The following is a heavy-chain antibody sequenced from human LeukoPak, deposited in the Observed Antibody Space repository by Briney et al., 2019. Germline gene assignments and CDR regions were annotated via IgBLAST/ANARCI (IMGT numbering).Heavy chain of an antibody. CDR2: TSYRGST. Sequence: KPSETLSLTCTVSGRSVSSGSSYWSWIRQPPGKGLEWIAFTSYRGSTNYNPSLKSRVTISADTSRTQFSLNLSSVTAADTALYYCARVPGGGTAANWGQGTMVTVSS. J-gene: IGHJ3*01. D-gene: IGHD1-7*01. CDR1: GRSVSSGSSY. V-gene: IGHV4-61*01. CDR3: ARVPGGGTAAN.